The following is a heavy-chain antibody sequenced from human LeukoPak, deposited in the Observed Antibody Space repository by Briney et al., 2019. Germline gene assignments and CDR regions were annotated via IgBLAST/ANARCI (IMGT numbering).Heavy chain of an antibody. D-gene: IGHD6-13*01. CDR1: GYTFTSYG. CDR3: ARTAQLDVGTRNDY. Sequence: ASVKVSCKASGYTFTSYGISWVRQAPGQGLEWMGWISAYNGNTNYAQKLQGRVTMTTDTSTSTAYTELRSLRSDDTAVYYCARTAQLDVGTRNDYWGQGTLVTVSS. V-gene: IGHV1-18*01. CDR2: ISAYNGNT. J-gene: IGHJ4*02.